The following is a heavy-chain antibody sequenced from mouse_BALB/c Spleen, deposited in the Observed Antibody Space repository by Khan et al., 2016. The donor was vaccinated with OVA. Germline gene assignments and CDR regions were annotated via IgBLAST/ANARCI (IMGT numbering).Heavy chain of an antibody. V-gene: IGHV3-5*02. CDR1: GISITTGNYR. CDR3: ARDYGSLYWYFDV. J-gene: IGHJ1*01. CDR2: IYYSGTI. D-gene: IGHD1-1*01. Sequence: EVQLVESGPGLVKPSQTVSLTCTVTGISITTGNYRWSWIRQFPGHKLEWIGNIYYSGTITYNPSLTSRTTITRDTSKSQFFLEMNSLTAEDTATYFCARDYGSLYWYFDVWGAGTTVTVSS.